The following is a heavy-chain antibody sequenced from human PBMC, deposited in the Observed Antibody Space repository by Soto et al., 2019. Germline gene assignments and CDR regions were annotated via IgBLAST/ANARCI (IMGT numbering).Heavy chain of an antibody. CDR1: GGTFGIYA. Sequence: GASVKVSCKASGGTFGIYAITWVRQAPGQGLEWMGGIIPFSGIANYTQKFQGRVTITADDSTSTAYMDLSSLRSEDTAVYYCARDVVGSDYFDSWGQGTLVTVSS. J-gene: IGHJ4*02. CDR3: ARDVVGSDYFDS. CDR2: IIPFSGIA. V-gene: IGHV1-69*13. D-gene: IGHD1-26*01.